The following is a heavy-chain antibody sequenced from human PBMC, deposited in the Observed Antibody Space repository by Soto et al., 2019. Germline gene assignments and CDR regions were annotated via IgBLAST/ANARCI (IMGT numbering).Heavy chain of an antibody. D-gene: IGHD2-15*01. J-gene: IGHJ4*02. Sequence: GAAVKVSCKASGYSFTNYGISWVRQAPGQGLEWMGWISAYNGNTNYAQKLQGRVTMTTDTSTSTAYMELRSLRSDDTAVYYCARDSGYGGKPRPDYWGQGTLVTVSS. CDR2: ISAYNGNT. CDR3: ARDSGYGGKPRPDY. V-gene: IGHV1-18*01. CDR1: GYSFTNYG.